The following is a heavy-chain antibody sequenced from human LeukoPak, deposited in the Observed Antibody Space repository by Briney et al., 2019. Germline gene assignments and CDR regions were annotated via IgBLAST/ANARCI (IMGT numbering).Heavy chain of an antibody. CDR1: GFTFSDYY. J-gene: IGHJ4*02. V-gene: IGHV3-11*01. D-gene: IGHD5-12*01. CDR2: ISSSGSTI. Sequence: GGSLRLSCAASGFTFSDYYMSWIRQAPGKGLDWVSYISSSGSTIYYADSVKGRFTISRDNAKNSLYLQMNSLRAEDTAVYYCARLHVDIVATTPDYWGQGTLVTVS. CDR3: ARLHVDIVATTPDY.